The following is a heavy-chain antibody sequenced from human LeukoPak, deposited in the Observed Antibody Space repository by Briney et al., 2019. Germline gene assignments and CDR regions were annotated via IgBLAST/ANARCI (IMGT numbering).Heavy chain of an antibody. CDR2: IIPIFGTA. V-gene: IGHV1-69*06. CDR3: ARGGEAAAAAFDP. Sequence: VASVKVCCKASGGTFSSYAISWVRQAPGQGLEWMGGIIPIFGTANYAQKFQGRVTITADKSTSTAYMELSSLRSEDTAVYYCARGGEAAAAAFDPWGQGTLVTVSS. J-gene: IGHJ5*02. CDR1: GGTFSSYA. D-gene: IGHD6-13*01.